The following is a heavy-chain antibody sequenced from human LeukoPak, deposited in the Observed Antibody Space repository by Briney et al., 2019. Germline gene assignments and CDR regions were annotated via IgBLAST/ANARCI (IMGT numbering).Heavy chain of an antibody. CDR2: IYYSGST. J-gene: IGHJ3*02. CDR1: GGSISSYY. V-gene: IGHV4-59*01. Sequence: PSETLSLTCTVSGGSISSYYWSWIRQPPGRGLEWIGYIYYSGSTNYNPSLQSRLTMSVDTSRNQLSLKLSSVTAADTAMYYCARHYQGDSFDIWGQGTMVIVSS. CDR3: ARHYQGDSFDI. D-gene: IGHD2-2*01.